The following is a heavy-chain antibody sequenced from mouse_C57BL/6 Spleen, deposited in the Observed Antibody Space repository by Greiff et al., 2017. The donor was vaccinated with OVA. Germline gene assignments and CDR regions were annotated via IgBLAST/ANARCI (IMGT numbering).Heavy chain of an antibody. CDR3: ERRPLLRYQLRDAMDY. CDR1: GYTFTDYN. CDR2: INPNNGGT. Sequence: EVQLQQSGPELVKPGASVKIPCKASGYTFTDYNMDWVKQSHGKSLEWIGDINPNNGGTIYNQKFKGKATLTVDKSSSTAYMELRSLTSEDTAVYYCERRPLLRYQLRDAMDYWGQGTSVTVSS. D-gene: IGHD1-1*01. J-gene: IGHJ4*01. V-gene: IGHV1-18*01.